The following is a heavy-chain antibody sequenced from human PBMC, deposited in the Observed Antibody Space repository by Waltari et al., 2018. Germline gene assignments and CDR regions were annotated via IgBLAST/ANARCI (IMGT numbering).Heavy chain of an antibody. D-gene: IGHD1-26*01. CDR2: ISGSGGST. Sequence: EVQLLESGGGLVQPGGSLRLSCAASGFTFSTYAVTWVSRAPGKGLEWVSTISGSGGSTYQADSMKGRFTISRDNSKNTLYLEMNSLRAEDTAIYYCVKNSGTYRGAFDIWGQGTTVTVSS. J-gene: IGHJ3*02. CDR1: GFTFSTYA. V-gene: IGHV3-23*01. CDR3: VKNSGTYRGAFDI.